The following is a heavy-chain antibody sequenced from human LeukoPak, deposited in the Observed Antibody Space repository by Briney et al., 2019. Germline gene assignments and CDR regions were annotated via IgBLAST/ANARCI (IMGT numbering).Heavy chain of an antibody. CDR1: GFTFSRFW. Sequence: GGSLRLSCAASGFTFSRFWMTWVRQAPGKGLEWVANIKEDGSDKYYVDSVKGRFTVYSDNAKNSLYLQMNSLRDEDTAVYYCARDRGYFVFDYWGQGTLVTVSS. V-gene: IGHV3-7*01. J-gene: IGHJ4*02. CDR2: IKEDGSDK. D-gene: IGHD3-10*01. CDR3: ARDRGYFVFDY.